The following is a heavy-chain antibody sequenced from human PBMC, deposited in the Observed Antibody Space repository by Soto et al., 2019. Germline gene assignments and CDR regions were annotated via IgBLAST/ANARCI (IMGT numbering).Heavy chain of an antibody. CDR2: ISYDGSNK. J-gene: IGHJ3*02. V-gene: IGHV3-30-3*01. CDR1: GFTFSSYA. CDR3: ARDREVIGNDAFDI. D-gene: IGHD3-10*01. Sequence: GGSLRLSCAASGFTFSSYAMHWVRQAPGKGLEWVAVISYDGSNKYYADSAKGRFTISRDNSKNTLYLQMNSLRAEDTAVYYCARDREVIGNDAFDIWGQGTMVTVSS.